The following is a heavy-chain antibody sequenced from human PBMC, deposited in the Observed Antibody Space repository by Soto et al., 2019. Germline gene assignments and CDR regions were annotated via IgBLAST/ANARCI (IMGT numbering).Heavy chain of an antibody. CDR3: ARRMKSSSDYAFDI. CDR1: GYTFTSYD. J-gene: IGHJ3*02. V-gene: IGHV1-8*01. CDR2: MNPNSGNT. Sequence: QVQLVQSGAEVKKPGASVKVSCKASGYTFTSYDINWVRQATGQGLEWMGWMNPNSGNTGYAQKFPGRVTMTSNTSINTAYMELSSLRSEETAVYYCARRMKSSSDYAFDIWGQGTMVTVSS. D-gene: IGHD6-6*01.